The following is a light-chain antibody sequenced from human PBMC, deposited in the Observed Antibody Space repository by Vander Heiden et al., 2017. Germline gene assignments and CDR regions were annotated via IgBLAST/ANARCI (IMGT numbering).Light chain of an antibody. CDR3: QQDDSTPQT. Sequence: DSVMTQSPDSLAVSLGERATINCKSSQSVLYSSNNKNYLAWYQQKPGQPPKLLIYWASTREAGVPDRFSGSGSGTDFTLTISSLQAEDVAVYYCQQDDSTPQTFGQGTKLEIK. J-gene: IGKJ2*01. V-gene: IGKV4-1*01. CDR1: QSVLYSSNNKNY. CDR2: WAS.